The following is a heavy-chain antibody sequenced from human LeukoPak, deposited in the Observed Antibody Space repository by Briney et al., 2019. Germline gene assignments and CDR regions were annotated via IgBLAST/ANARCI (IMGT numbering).Heavy chain of an antibody. CDR1: GASITSYY. CDR2: IYYTGNT. V-gene: IGHV4-59*01. J-gene: IGHJ4*02. Sequence: SETLSLTCTVSGASITSYYWSWIRQPPGKGLEWIGYIYYTGNTNYKPSLKSRVTISVDTSTNQFSLRLRSVTAADTAVYYCARGRVAYSAYYFDYWGRGTLVTVSS. CDR3: ARGRVAYSAYYFDY. D-gene: IGHD2-15*01.